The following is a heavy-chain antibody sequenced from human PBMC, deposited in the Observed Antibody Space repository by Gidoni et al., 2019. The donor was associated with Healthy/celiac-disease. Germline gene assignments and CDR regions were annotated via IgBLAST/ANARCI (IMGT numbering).Heavy chain of an antibody. J-gene: IGHJ4*02. D-gene: IGHD1-26*01. CDR2: IKQDGSEK. CDR3: AREARGSHFDY. Sequence: EVQLVESGGGLVQPGGSLRLSCAASGFTVSSYWMSWVRQAPGKGLEWGANIKQDGSEKDYVDSVKGRFTISRDNDKNSLYLQMNSLRAEDTAVYYCAREARGSHFDYWGQGTLVTVSS. CDR1: GFTVSSYW. V-gene: IGHV3-7*01.